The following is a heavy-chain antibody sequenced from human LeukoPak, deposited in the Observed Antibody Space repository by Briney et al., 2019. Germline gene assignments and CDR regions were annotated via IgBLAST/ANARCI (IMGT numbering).Heavy chain of an antibody. J-gene: IGHJ4*02. V-gene: IGHV3-7*01. CDR3: ARSTAGFDY. CDR2: IKQDGGEK. Sequence: QTGGSLRLSCAASGFAFSSYWMSWVRQAPGKGLEWVANIKQDGGEKHYVDSVKGRFTISRDNAKNSLYLQMNSLRAEDTAVYYCARSTAGFDYWGQGTLVTVSS. D-gene: IGHD1-1*01. CDR1: GFAFSSYW.